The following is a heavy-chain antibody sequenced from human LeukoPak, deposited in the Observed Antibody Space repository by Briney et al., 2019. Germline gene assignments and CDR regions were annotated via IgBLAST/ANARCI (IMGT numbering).Heavy chain of an antibody. V-gene: IGHV4-34*01. Sequence: SETLSLTCAVYGGSFSGYYWSWIRQPPGKGLEWIGEINHSGSTNYNPSLKSRVTISVDTSKNQFSLKLSSVTATDTAVYYCARVVGYSGYYYYYMDVWGKGTTVTVSS. CDR2: INHSGST. CDR1: GGSFSGYY. CDR3: ARVVGYSGYYYYYMDV. J-gene: IGHJ6*03. D-gene: IGHD3-10*01.